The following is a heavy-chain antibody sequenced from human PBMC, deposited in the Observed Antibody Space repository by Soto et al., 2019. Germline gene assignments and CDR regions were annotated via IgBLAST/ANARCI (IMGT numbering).Heavy chain of an antibody. Sequence: QLQLQESGSGLVKPSQTLSLTCAVSGGSISSGGYSWSWIRQPPGKGLEWIGYIYHSGSTYYNPSLKSRVTISVDRSKNQFSLKLSSVTAAVTAVYYCARGQDLDNWFDPWGQGTLVTVSS. V-gene: IGHV4-30-2*01. CDR1: GGSISSGGYS. J-gene: IGHJ5*02. CDR3: ARGQDLDNWFDP. CDR2: IYHSGST.